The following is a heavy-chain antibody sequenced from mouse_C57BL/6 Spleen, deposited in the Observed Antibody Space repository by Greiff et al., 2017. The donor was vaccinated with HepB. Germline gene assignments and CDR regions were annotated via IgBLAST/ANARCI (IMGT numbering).Heavy chain of an antibody. V-gene: IGHV6-3*01. J-gene: IGHJ1*03. D-gene: IGHD2-12*01. CDR2: IRLKSDNYAT. CDR1: GFTFSNYW. Sequence: EVKVVESGGGLVQPGGSMKLSCVASGFTFSNYWMNWVRQSPEKGLEWVAQIRLKSDNYATHYAESVKGRFTISRDDSKSSVYLQMNNLRAEDTGIYYCTDYRYFDVWGTGTTVTVSS. CDR3: TDYRYFDV.